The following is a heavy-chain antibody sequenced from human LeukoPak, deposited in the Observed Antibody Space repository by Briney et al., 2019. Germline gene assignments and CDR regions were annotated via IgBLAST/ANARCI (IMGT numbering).Heavy chain of an antibody. CDR3: ARDPSIAAADDYYYYMDV. D-gene: IGHD6-13*01. J-gene: IGHJ6*03. Sequence: SETLSLTCTVSGYSISSGYYWGWIRQPPGKGLEWIGSIYHSGSTHYNPSLKSRVTISVDTSKNQFSLRLSSVTAADTAVYYCARDPSIAAADDYYYYMDVWGKGTTVTVSS. CDR2: IYHSGST. CDR1: GYSISSGYY. V-gene: IGHV4-38-2*02.